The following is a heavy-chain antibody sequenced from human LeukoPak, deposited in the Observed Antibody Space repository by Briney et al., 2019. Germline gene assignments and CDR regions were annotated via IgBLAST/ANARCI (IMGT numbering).Heavy chain of an antibody. V-gene: IGHV1-2*02. CDR3: ARDPDMASYGLVTCFDH. CDR1: LYTFTPYY. J-gene: IGHJ5*02. CDR2: INPNSGDT. Sequence: ASVTVSYTPSLYTFTPYYMHWVRQPAGQGLEGMGWINPNSGDTNYAQKFQSRATMTRDTSISAAYMELSWLRSDDTAVYYCARDPDMASYGLVTCFDHWGRGTLVTVSS. D-gene: IGHD5-18*01.